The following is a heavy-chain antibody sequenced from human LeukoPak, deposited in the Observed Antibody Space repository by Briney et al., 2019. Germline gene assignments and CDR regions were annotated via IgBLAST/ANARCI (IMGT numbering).Heavy chain of an antibody. CDR2: ISGSGGST. J-gene: IGHJ4*02. Sequence: GGSLRLSCAASGFTFSSYAMSWVRQAPGKGLEWVSAISGSGGSTYYADSVKGRFTISRDNSKNTLYLQMNSLRAEDTAVYYCAKSRQWLPRSQPHYWGQGTLVTVSS. D-gene: IGHD6-19*01. CDR1: GFTFSSYA. V-gene: IGHV3-23*01. CDR3: AKSRQWLPRSQPHY.